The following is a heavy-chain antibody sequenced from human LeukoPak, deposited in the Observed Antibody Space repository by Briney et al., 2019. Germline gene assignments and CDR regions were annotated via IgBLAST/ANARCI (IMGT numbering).Heavy chain of an antibody. J-gene: IGHJ6*02. V-gene: IGHV3-23*01. Sequence: GGSLRLSCAASGFTFSSYAMSWVRQAPGKGLEWVSAISGSGGSTYYADSVKGRFTTSRDNSKNTLYLQMNSLRAEDTAVYYCAKGPGIAVAGTLDVWGQGTTVTVSS. CDR1: GFTFSSYA. D-gene: IGHD6-19*01. CDR2: ISGSGGST. CDR3: AKGPGIAVAGTLDV.